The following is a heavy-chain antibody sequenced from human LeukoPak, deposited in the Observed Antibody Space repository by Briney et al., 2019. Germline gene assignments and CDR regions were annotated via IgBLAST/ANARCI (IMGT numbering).Heavy chain of an antibody. CDR2: IIPIFGTA. Sequence: SVKVSCKASGYTFTSYGISWVRQAPGQGLEWMGGIIPIFGTANYAQKFQGRVTITADESTSTAYMELSSLRSEDTAVYYCASGWLQLGYYYGMDVWGQGTTVTVSS. V-gene: IGHV1-69*13. J-gene: IGHJ6*02. CDR1: GYTFTSYG. CDR3: ASGWLQLGYYYGMDV. D-gene: IGHD5-24*01.